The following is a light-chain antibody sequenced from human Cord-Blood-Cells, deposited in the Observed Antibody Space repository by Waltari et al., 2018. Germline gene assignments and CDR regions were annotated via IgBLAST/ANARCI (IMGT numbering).Light chain of an antibody. CDR2: DVS. CDR1: SSDVGGYNC. CDR3: SSYTSSSTLVV. J-gene: IGLJ2*01. V-gene: IGLV2-14*01. Sequence: QSAATHPPPLSGSPAQSHTLPCTGTSSDVGGYNCVPWYQQHPGKTPKLMIYDVSNLPSGVSNRFSCSKSGNTASLTISGLQAEDEADYYCSSYTSSSTLVVFGGGTKLTVL.